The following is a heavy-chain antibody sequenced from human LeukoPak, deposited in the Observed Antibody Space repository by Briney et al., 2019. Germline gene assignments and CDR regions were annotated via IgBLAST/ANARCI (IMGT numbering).Heavy chain of an antibody. V-gene: IGHV1-18*01. CDR1: GYTFTSYG. Sequence: GASVKVSCKASGYTFTSYGISWVRQAPGQGLEWMGWISAYNGNTNYAQKLQGRVTMTTDTSTSTAYMELRSLRSDDTAVYYCARDQHDSSGLNWFDPWGQGTLVTVSS. CDR3: ARDQHDSSGLNWFDP. CDR2: ISAYNGNT. D-gene: IGHD3-22*01. J-gene: IGHJ5*02.